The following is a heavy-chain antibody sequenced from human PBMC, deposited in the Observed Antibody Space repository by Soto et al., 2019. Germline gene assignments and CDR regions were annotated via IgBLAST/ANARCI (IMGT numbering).Heavy chain of an antibody. CDR2: TYYRSKWSN. Sequence: PSQTLSLTCGISGDSVSRNTAGWNWIRQSPSRGLEWLGRTYYRSKWSNDYAVSVKSRISINPDTSKNQFSLQLNSVTPEDAAVYYCVSSLAGTVDAFEIWGQGTMVTVSS. CDR1: GDSVSRNTAG. J-gene: IGHJ3*02. CDR3: VSSLAGTVDAFEI. V-gene: IGHV6-1*01. D-gene: IGHD4-17*01.